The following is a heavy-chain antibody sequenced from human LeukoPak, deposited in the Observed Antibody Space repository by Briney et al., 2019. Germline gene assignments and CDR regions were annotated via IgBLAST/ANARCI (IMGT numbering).Heavy chain of an antibody. D-gene: IGHD3-22*01. CDR3: ARDPEIAYGSSGYYGTDY. V-gene: IGHV3-21*01. J-gene: IGHJ4*02. CDR2: ISSSSSYI. Sequence: KPGGSLRLSCAASGFTFSSYSMNWVRQAPGKGLEWVSSISSSSSYIYYADSVKGRFTISRDNAKNSLYLQMNSLRAEDTAVYYCARDPEIAYGSSGYYGTDYWGQGTLVTVSS. CDR1: GFTFSSYS.